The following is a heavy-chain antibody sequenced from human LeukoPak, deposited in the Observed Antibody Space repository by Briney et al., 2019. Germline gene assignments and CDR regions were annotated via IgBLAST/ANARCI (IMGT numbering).Heavy chain of an antibody. V-gene: IGHV1-46*01. CDR1: GYTFTSYY. CDR3: AMGFCSSTSCSDAFDI. CDR2: INPSGGST. D-gene: IGHD2-2*01. J-gene: IGHJ3*02. Sequence: ASVKVSCKASGYTFTSYYMHWVRQAPGQGLEWMGIINPSGGSTSYAQKFQGRVTVTRDTSTSTVYMELSSLRSEDTAVYYCAMGFCSSTSCSDAFDIWGQGTMVTVSS.